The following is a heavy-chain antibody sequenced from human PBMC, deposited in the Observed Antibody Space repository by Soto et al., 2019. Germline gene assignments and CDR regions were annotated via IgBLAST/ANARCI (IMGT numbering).Heavy chain of an antibody. CDR3: ARSIPGTTSFDS. J-gene: IGHJ4*02. CDR2: SRDKGNSYST. Sequence: ESGGGLVQPGGSLRLSCAGSGFSFSDYYIDWVRQAPGKGLEWVGRSRDKGNSYSTDYAAAVKGRFTVSRDTSKNSLYLQMNSLKADDTALYNCARSIPGTTSFDSWGQGTLVTVSS. CDR1: GFSFSDYY. D-gene: IGHD1-7*01. V-gene: IGHV3-72*01.